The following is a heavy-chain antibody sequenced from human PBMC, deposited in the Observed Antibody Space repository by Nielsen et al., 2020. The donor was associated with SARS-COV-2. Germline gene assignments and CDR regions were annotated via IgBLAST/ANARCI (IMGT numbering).Heavy chain of an antibody. Sequence: SETLSLTCTVSGGSISSYYWSWIRQPPGKGLEWIGYIYYSGSTNYNPSLKSRVTISVDTSKNQFSLKLSSVTAADTAVYYCARLDWLFYGMDVWGQGTTVTVSS. CDR1: GGSISSYY. J-gene: IGHJ6*02. CDR3: ARLDWLFYGMDV. D-gene: IGHD3-9*01. CDR2: IYYSGST. V-gene: IGHV4-59*08.